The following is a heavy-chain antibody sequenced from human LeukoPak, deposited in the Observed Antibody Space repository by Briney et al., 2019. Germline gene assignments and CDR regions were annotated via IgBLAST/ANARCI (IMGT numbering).Heavy chain of an antibody. Sequence: PSETLSLTCAAYGGSFSGYYWSWVRQPPGKGLEWMGEINHSGSTNYNPSLNSRVTISVDTSKTQFSLMLSSVTAADTAVYYCASRAITMVRGVTRHSNYYYYMDVWGKGTTVTISS. V-gene: IGHV4-34*01. D-gene: IGHD3-10*01. J-gene: IGHJ6*03. CDR2: INHSGST. CDR3: ASRAITMVRGVTRHSNYYYYMDV. CDR1: GGSFSGYY.